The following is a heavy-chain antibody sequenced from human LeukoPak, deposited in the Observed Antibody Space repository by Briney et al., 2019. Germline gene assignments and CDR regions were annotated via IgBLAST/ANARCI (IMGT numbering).Heavy chain of an antibody. CDR1: GGTFSSYA. V-gene: IGHV1-69*04. Sequence: SVKVSCNASGGTFSSYAISWVRQAPGQGLEWMGRIIPILGIANYAQKFQGRVTITADKSTSTAYMELSSLRSEDTAVYYCARASPKITNYDILTGYNLAGLVDYWGQGTLVTVSS. CDR2: IIPILGIA. CDR3: ARASPKITNYDILTGYNLAGLVDY. J-gene: IGHJ4*02. D-gene: IGHD3-9*01.